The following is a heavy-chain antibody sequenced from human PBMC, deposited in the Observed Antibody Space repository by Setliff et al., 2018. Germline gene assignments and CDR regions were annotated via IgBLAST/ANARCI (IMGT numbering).Heavy chain of an antibody. D-gene: IGHD1-1*01. V-gene: IGHV5-51*01. J-gene: IGHJ1*01. CDR3: ARLPSTGSAFFQH. Sequence: PGESLKISCKGSGYSFTSYWIGWVRQVPGGGLEWMGLIFPADSETRYSPSFQGQFTMSVDTSINTAYLQWNSLKASDTALYFCARLPSTGSAFFQHWGQGTLVTVSS. CDR1: GYSFTSYW. CDR2: IFPADSET.